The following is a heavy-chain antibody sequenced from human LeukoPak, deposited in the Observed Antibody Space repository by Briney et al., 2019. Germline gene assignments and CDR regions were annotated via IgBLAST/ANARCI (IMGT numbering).Heavy chain of an antibody. D-gene: IGHD3-10*01. J-gene: IGHJ3*02. Sequence: GGSLRLSCAASGFTFSSYGMHWVRQAPGKGLEWGAVIWYDGSNKYYADSVKGRFTISRDNSKNTLYLQMNSLRAEDTAVYYCAKDNRGGGPSGLVDIWGQGTMVTVSS. CDR2: IWYDGSNK. CDR1: GFTFSSYG. V-gene: IGHV3-33*06. CDR3: AKDNRGGGPSGLVDI.